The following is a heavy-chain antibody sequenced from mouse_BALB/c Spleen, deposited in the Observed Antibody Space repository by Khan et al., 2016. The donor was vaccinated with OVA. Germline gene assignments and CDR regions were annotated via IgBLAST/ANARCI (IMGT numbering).Heavy chain of an antibody. CDR1: GYTFTNYV. D-gene: IGHD4-1*01. CDR3: AGEASSWDFSFPY. V-gene: IGHV1S136*01. J-gene: IGHJ3*01. Sequence: VQLKQSGPELVEPGASVKMSCKASGYTFTNYVIHWVKQRPGQGLEWIGYINPDNAGTRYNEKFKGKATLTSDISSTSAYMELLSLTSEDSAVYYCAGEASSWDFSFPYWGQGTLVTVSA. CDR2: INPDNAGT.